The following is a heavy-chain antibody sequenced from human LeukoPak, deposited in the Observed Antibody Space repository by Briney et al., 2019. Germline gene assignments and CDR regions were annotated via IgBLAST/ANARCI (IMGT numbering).Heavy chain of an antibody. V-gene: IGHV1-58*02. CDR2: IVVGSGNT. D-gene: IGHD5-12*01. CDR1: GFTFTSSA. Sequence: ASVKVSCKASGFTFTSSAMQWVRQARGQRHEWIGWIVVGSGNTNYAQKFQERVTITRDMSTSTAYMELSSLRSEDTAVYYCAAVDIVATTYFDYWGRGTLVTVSS. J-gene: IGHJ4*02. CDR3: AAVDIVATTYFDY.